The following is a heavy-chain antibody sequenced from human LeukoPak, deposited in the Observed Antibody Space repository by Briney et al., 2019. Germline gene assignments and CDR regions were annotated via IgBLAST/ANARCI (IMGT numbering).Heavy chain of an antibody. CDR3: ARDSDGDYVYYGMDV. V-gene: IGHV3-53*01. CDR2: IYSGGST. Sequence: PGGSLRLSCAASGFTVSSNYMSWVRQAPGKGLEWVSVIYSGGSTYYADSVKGRFTISRDNSKNTLYLQMNSLRAEDTAVYYCARDSDGDYVYYGMDVWGQGTTVTVCS. D-gene: IGHD4-17*01. J-gene: IGHJ6*02. CDR1: GFTVSSNY.